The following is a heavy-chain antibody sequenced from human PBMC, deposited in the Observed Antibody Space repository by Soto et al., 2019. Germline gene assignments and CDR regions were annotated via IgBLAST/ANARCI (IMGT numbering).Heavy chain of an antibody. CDR3: ARLNWNCGRYCYIDA. CDR2: NYHNGNT. V-gene: IGHV4-61*01. D-gene: IGHD2-21*02. Sequence: SETLSLTCSVSGGSIRSSHTSTNWTRIRQRPGKAREGNAYNYHNGNTACNPSLKSRITISVDSTKNQFSLKMNSVTAADTAVYYCARLNWNCGRYCYIDAWGPGILVTVSS. CDR1: GGSIRSSHTSTN. J-gene: IGHJ4*02.